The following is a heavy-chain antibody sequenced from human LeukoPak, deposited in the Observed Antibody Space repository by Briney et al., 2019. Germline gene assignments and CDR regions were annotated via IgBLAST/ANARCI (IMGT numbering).Heavy chain of an antibody. D-gene: IGHD2-15*01. CDR1: GYTFSDYS. CDR3: ARINDIDNSYHLDF. J-gene: IGHJ4*01. Sequence: GGSLRLSCAASGYTFSDYSFNWVRQAPGKGLEWVSSISSSSSYKYYADSLKGRFTISRDNAKNSLYLQVNSLRAEDTAVYYCARINDIDNSYHLDFWGHGTLVTVSS. V-gene: IGHV3-21*01. CDR2: ISSSSSYK.